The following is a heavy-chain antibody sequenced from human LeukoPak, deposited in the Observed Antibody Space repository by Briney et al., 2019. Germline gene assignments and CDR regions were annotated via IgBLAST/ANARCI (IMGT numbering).Heavy chain of an antibody. CDR2: IYYSGST. Sequence: SKTLSLTCTVSGGSISSYYWSWIRQPPGKGLEWIGYIYYSGSTNYNPSLKSRVTISVDTSKNQFSLKLSSVTAADMAVYYCARGDYSSSWYRFDYWGQGTLVTVSS. CDR1: GGSISSYY. J-gene: IGHJ4*02. CDR3: ARGDYSSSWYRFDY. D-gene: IGHD6-13*01. V-gene: IGHV4-59*01.